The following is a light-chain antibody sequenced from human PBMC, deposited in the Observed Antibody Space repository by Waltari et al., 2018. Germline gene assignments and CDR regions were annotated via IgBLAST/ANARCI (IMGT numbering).Light chain of an antibody. CDR3: QTWDDTTV. CDR1: KLEDKY. V-gene: IGLV3-1*01. CDR2: QDS. J-gene: IGLJ1*01. Sequence: SYELTQPPSVSVSPGQTATIPCSATKLEDKYVCWYQQKPGQSPVLVIYQDSKRPPGIPERFSGSNSGTTATLTSSGTQPLDEADYYCQTWDDTTVFGSGTRISVL.